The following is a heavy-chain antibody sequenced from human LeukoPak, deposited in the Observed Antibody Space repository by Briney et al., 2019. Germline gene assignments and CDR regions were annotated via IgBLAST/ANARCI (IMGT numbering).Heavy chain of an antibody. Sequence: PSETLSLTCTVSGDSISSYYWSWTRQPAGKGLEWIGRVYASGSTNYNPSLKSRVTMSVDTSKNQFSLKLSSVTAADTAVYYCARVYDSIYFDFWGQGTLVTVSS. CDR3: ARVYDSIYFDF. CDR2: VYASGST. CDR1: GDSISSYY. V-gene: IGHV4-4*07. D-gene: IGHD3-22*01. J-gene: IGHJ4*02.